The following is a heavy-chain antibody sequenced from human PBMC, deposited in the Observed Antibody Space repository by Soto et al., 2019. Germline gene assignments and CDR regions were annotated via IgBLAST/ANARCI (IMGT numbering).Heavy chain of an antibody. CDR2: IGGTGGFVT. CDR3: VRARSTDSRPDY. V-gene: IGHV3-23*01. Sequence: GGSLRLSCAASGVSGFTFSKYAMSWVRQAPGKGLEWVSTIGGTGGFVTYYADSVKGRFTISRDNSKNSLFLQLDSLRAEDTAVYFCVRARSTDSRPDYWGQGTLVTVSS. CDR1: GVSGFTFSKYA. D-gene: IGHD3-22*01. J-gene: IGHJ4*02.